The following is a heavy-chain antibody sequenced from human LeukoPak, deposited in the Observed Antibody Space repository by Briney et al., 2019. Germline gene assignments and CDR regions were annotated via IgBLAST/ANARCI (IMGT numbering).Heavy chain of an antibody. J-gene: IGHJ4*02. CDR3: ARGLYSGSYPHSPFDY. D-gene: IGHD1-26*01. CDR2: ISYDGSNK. Sequence: GGSLRLSCAASGFTFSSYAMHWVRQAPGKGLEWVAVISYDGSNKYYADSVKGRFTISRDNSKNTLYLQMNSPRFEDTAVYYCARGLYSGSYPHSPFDYWGQGTLVTVSS. CDR1: GFTFSSYA. V-gene: IGHV3-30-3*01.